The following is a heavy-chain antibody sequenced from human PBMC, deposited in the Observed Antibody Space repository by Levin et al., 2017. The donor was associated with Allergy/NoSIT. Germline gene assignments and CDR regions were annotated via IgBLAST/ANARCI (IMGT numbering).Heavy chain of an antibody. V-gene: IGHV3-33*01. Sequence: SCAASGFTFGNFVIHWVRQAPGKGLEWVALIWFDGSRKDYADSVKGRFTVSRDNSENTLYLQVNSLRAEDTAVYYCARGGGHYYYYMDVWGKGTTVTVSS. D-gene: IGHD4-23*01. CDR3: ARGGGHYYYYMDV. J-gene: IGHJ6*03. CDR1: GFTFGNFV. CDR2: IWFDGSRK.